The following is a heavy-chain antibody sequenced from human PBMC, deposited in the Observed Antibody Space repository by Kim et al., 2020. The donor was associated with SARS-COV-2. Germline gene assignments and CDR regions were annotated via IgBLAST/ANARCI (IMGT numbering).Heavy chain of an antibody. J-gene: IGHJ6*03. Sequence: RRVTISVDTSKNQFSLKLSSVTAADTAVYYCARVKVRGGGSYYYYYYMDVWGKGTTVTVSS. V-gene: IGHV4-34*01. CDR3: ARVKVRGGGSYYYYYYMDV. D-gene: IGHD3-10*01.